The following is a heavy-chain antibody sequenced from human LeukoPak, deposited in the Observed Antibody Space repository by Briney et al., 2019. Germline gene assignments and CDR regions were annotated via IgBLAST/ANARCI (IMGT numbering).Heavy chain of an antibody. J-gene: IGHJ6*03. Sequence: GGSLRLSCAASGFTFSSYGMRWVRQAPGKGLEWVAVIWYDGSNKYYADSVKGRFTISRDNSKNTLYLQMNSLRAEDTAVYYCARRSGSYSGSNYYYYMDVWGKGTTVTVSS. CDR1: GFTFSSYG. CDR3: ARRSGSYSGSNYYYYMDV. V-gene: IGHV3-33*01. CDR2: IWYDGSNK. D-gene: IGHD1-26*01.